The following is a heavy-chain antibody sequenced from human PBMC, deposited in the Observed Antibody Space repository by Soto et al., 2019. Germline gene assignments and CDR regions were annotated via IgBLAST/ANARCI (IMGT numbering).Heavy chain of an antibody. J-gene: IGHJ6*02. CDR3: AAGSYCSSTSCYVNHLRYYYYYYGMDV. CDR1: GFTFTSSA. Sequence: QMQLVQSGPEVKKPGTSVKVSCKASGFTFTSSAVQWVRQARGQRLEWIGWIVVGSGNTNYAQKFQERVTITRDMSTSTAYMELSSLRSEDTAVYYCAAGSYCSSTSCYVNHLRYYYYYYGMDVWGQGTTVTVSS. D-gene: IGHD2-2*01. CDR2: IVVGSGNT. V-gene: IGHV1-58*01.